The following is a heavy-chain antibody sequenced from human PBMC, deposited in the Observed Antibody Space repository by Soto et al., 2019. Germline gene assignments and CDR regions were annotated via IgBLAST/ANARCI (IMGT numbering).Heavy chain of an antibody. CDR3: ARLEIGNYWYFDL. Sequence: QLQLQESGSGLVKPSQTLSLTCAVSGASISSGGYTWSWIRQPPGKGLEWIGYIYHSGSTYDNPSLKSRVTISVDRSKNQFSLKLSSVTAADTAVYYCARLEIGNYWYFDLWGRGTLVTVSS. CDR2: IYHSGST. CDR1: GASISSGGYT. V-gene: IGHV4-30-2*01. D-gene: IGHD3-22*01. J-gene: IGHJ2*01.